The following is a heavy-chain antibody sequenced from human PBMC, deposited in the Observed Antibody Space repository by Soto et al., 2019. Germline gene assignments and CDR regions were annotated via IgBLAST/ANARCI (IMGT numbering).Heavy chain of an antibody. CDR2: IIAFYGNT. Sequence: GASVKVSCQASGSTFTNYIITWVRQAPGQGLEWMGGIIAFYGNTNYAKKSQCRVTITADESTSTAYMELSSLRSEDTAVYYCAREELRGYSGYEYGMDVWGQGTTVTVSS. J-gene: IGHJ6*02. CDR3: AREELRGYSGYEYGMDV. V-gene: IGHV1-69*13. D-gene: IGHD5-12*01. CDR1: GSTFTNYI.